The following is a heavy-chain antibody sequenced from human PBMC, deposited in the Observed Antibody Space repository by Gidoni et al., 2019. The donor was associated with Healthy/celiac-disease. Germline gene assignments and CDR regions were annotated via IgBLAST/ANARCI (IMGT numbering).Heavy chain of an antibody. CDR1: GGTFSSYA. V-gene: IGHV1-69*01. J-gene: IGHJ6*03. CDR2: IIPIFGTA. CDR3: ARVSCSSTSCPPYYYYYYMDV. D-gene: IGHD2-2*01. Sequence: QVQLVQSGAEVKKPGSSVKVSCKASGGTFSSYAISWVRQAPGQGLEWMGGIIPIFGTANYAQKFQGRVTITADESTSTAYMKLSSLRSEDTAVYYCARVSCSSTSCPPYYYYYYMDVWGKGTTVTVSS.